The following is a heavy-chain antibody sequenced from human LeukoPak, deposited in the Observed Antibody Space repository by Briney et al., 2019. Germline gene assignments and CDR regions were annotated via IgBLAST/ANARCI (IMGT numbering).Heavy chain of an antibody. CDR3: ARERDGGIQGGEWHAFDI. J-gene: IGHJ3*02. D-gene: IGHD3-3*01. Sequence: PSETLSLTCAVYGGSFSGYYWSWIRQPPGKGLEWIGEINHSGSTNYNPSLKSRVTISVDTSKNQFSLNLSSVTAADTAVYYCARERDGGIQGGEWHAFDIWGQGTMVTVSS. V-gene: IGHV4-34*01. CDR2: INHSGST. CDR1: GGSFSGYY.